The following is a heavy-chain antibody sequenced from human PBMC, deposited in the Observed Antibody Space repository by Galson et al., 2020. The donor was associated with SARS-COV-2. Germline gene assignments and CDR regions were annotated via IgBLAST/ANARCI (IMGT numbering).Heavy chain of an antibody. J-gene: IGHJ3*02. CDR1: GFTFSDYY. CDR3: GRLFDI. CDR2: ISAIGSFT. V-gene: IGHV3-11*06. Sequence: SLRLSCAASGFTFSDYYMIWIRQAPGKGLEWVSYISAIGSFTNYPDSVKGRFTISRDNAKNSLYLQMNSLRPEDTAVYYCGRLFDIWGQGTMVTVSS.